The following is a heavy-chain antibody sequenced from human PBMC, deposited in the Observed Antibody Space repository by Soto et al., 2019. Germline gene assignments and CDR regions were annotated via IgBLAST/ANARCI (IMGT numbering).Heavy chain of an antibody. CDR2: THHSGYI. D-gene: IGHD2-15*01. CDR3: GGPQNFISWCFSS. Sequence: SETLSLTCTVSSAPITKYYWGWVRQAPGRGLEWIGFTHHSGYISYSPSLKSRGPMSGDPSKNRFSLNLTSWPAANTAVYYCGGPQNFISWCFSSWGKGFRVTVSA. CDR1: SAPITKYY. V-gene: IGHV4-4*09. J-gene: IGHJ5*02.